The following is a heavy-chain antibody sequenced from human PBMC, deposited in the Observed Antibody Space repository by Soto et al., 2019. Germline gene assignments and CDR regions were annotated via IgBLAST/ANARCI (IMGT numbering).Heavy chain of an antibody. CDR3: ARPTYYYGSGIDY. J-gene: IGHJ4*02. Sequence: PSETLSLTCTVSGGSISSSSYYWGWIRQPPGKGLEWIGSIYYSGSTYYNPSLKSRVTISVDTSKNQFSLKLSSVTAADTAVYYCARPTYYYGSGIDYWGQGTLVTVSS. CDR1: GGSISSSSYY. D-gene: IGHD3-10*01. CDR2: IYYSGST. V-gene: IGHV4-39*01.